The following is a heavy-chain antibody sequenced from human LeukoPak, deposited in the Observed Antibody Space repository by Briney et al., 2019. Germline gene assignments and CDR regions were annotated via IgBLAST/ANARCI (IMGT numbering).Heavy chain of an antibody. J-gene: IGHJ4*02. CDR2: IRYDGSKK. D-gene: IGHD3-10*01. Sequence: GGSLRLSCAASGFTFSSYGMIWVRQAPGKGLEWVAFIRYDGSKKYSADSVKGRFTISRDNSKNTLYLQMNSLRAEDTAVYYCAKDYNRAYYYGSGFDYWGQGTLVTVSS. CDR1: GFTFSSYG. CDR3: AKDYNRAYYYGSGFDY. V-gene: IGHV3-30*02.